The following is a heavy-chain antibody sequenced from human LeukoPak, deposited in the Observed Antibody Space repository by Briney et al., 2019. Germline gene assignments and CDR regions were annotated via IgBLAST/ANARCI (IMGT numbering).Heavy chain of an antibody. J-gene: IGHJ4*02. CDR2: LYYSGNT. V-gene: IGHV4-39*07. CDR1: GGSISNTAYY. Sequence: ASETLSLTCTVSGGSISNTAYYWGWIRQPPGKGLEWIGNLYYSGNTYYNPSLKSRVAISIDTSKNQFSLKLSSVTAADTAVYYCANTADTSMDSYFDYWGQGTLVTVSS. D-gene: IGHD5-18*01. CDR3: ANTADTSMDSYFDY.